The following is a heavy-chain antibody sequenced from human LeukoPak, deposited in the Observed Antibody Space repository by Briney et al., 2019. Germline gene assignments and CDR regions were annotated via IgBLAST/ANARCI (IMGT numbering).Heavy chain of an antibody. CDR1: GGSISSSNYY. V-gene: IGHV4-39*01. CDR2: IYHSGST. J-gene: IGHJ4*02. Sequence: SETVSLTCTVSGGSISSSNYYWGWIRQPPGKGLEWIGSIYHSGSTYYNPSLKSRISISVDTSKNQFSLKLRSVTAADTAVYYCARPTSKLGSFDYWGQGTLVTVSS. D-gene: IGHD2/OR15-2a*01. CDR3: ARPTSKLGSFDY.